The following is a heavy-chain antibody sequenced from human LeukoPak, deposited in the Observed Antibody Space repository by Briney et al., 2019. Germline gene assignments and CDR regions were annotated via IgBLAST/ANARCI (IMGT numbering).Heavy chain of an antibody. V-gene: IGHV4-39*01. CDR2: IYYSGTT. CDR3: ARLRFDFWSGYTHPYFDY. Sequence: NPSETLSLTCTVSGGSISSSSYSWGWIRQPPGKGLEWIGSIYYSGTTYYNPSLKSQVTISVDTSKTQFSLKLSSVAATDTAVYFCARLRFDFWSGYTHPYFDYWGQGTLVTVSS. D-gene: IGHD3-3*01. J-gene: IGHJ4*02. CDR1: GGSISSSSYS.